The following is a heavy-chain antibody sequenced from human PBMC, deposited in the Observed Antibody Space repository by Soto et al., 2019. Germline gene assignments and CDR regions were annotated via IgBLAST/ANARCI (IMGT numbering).Heavy chain of an antibody. Sequence: SETLSLTCAVYGGSFSGYYWSWIRQPPGKGLEWIGEINHSGSTNYNPSLKSRVTISVDTSKNQFSLKLSSVTAADTAVYYCARGPLRYFDCFKYYFDYWGQGTLVTVSS. D-gene: IGHD3-9*01. CDR2: INHSGST. CDR1: GGSFSGYY. J-gene: IGHJ4*02. CDR3: ARGPLRYFDCFKYYFDY. V-gene: IGHV4-34*01.